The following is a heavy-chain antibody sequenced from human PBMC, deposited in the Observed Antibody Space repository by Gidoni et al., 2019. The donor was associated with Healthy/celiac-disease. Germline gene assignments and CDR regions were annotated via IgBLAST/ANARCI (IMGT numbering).Heavy chain of an antibody. V-gene: IGHV3-48*03. CDR3: ARVRTPHYYFDY. CDR2: ISSSGSTI. D-gene: IGHD2-2*01. CDR1: GFTFSSYE. J-gene: IGHJ4*02. Sequence: EVQLVESGGGLVQPGGSLSLSCAASGFTFSSYEMNWVRQAPGKGLEWVSYISSSGSTIYYADSVKGRFTISRDNAKNSLYLQMNSLRAEDTAVYYCARVRTPHYYFDYWGQGTLVTVSS.